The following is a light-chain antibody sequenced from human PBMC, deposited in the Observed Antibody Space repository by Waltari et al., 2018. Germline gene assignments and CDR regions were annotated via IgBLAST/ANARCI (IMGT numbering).Light chain of an antibody. J-gene: IGLJ3*02. V-gene: IGLV2-8*01. CDR3: SSHVV. CDR1: GSDVGAYNY. Sequence: QSALTQPPSASGSPGQPVTLSCTATGSDVGAYNYVSWYQQHPGKAPKLMIYEVTKRPSGVPDRFSGSKSGNTASLTVSGLQAEDEADYYCSSHVVFGGGTKLTVL. CDR2: EVT.